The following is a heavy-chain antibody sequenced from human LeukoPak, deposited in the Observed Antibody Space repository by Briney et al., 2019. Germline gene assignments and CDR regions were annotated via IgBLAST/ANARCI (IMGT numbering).Heavy chain of an antibody. CDR3: ARDLSGGSYWYFDL. D-gene: IGHD3-10*01. Sequence: PGGSLRLSCTASGFTVSTNYMSWVRQAPGKGLEWVSVIYSGTSTYYAASVKGRFTISRDNSRNTLYLQINSLRAEDTAVYYCARDLSGGSYWYFDLWGRGALVTVSS. V-gene: IGHV3-66*01. CDR2: IYSGTST. J-gene: IGHJ2*01. CDR1: GFTVSTNY.